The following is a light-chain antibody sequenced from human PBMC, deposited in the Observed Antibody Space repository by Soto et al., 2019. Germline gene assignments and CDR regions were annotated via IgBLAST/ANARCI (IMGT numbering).Light chain of an antibody. CDR1: TSNIGTNY. V-gene: IGLV1-47*01. Sequence: QSVLTQPPSASGAPGQRVTISCSGRTSNIGTNYVFWYQHLPGTAPKLLIYRNDQRPSGVPDRFSGSKSGTSASLAISGLRSEDEADYYCAAWDDSLNVWVFGGGTKLTVL. CDR3: AAWDDSLNVWV. CDR2: RND. J-gene: IGLJ3*02.